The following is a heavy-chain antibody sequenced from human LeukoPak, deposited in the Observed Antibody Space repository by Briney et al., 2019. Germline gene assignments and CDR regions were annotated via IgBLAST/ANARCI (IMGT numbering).Heavy chain of an antibody. CDR2: IPYDERNK. V-gene: IGHV3-30*04. J-gene: IGHJ4*02. CDR1: GFTFSSYA. D-gene: IGHD3-10*01. Sequence: GKSLRLSCVASGFTFSSYAMHWVRQAPGKGLEWVAVIPYDERNKYYADSVKGRFTISRDNTRNTLYLQMNSLRVEDTAVYFCAARKVRGVWFYLDYWGQGTLVTVSS. CDR3: AARKVRGVWFYLDY.